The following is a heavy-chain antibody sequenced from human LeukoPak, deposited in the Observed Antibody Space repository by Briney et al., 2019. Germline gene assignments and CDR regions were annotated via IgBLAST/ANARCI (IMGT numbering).Heavy chain of an antibody. Sequence: SETLSLTCAVYGGFFSGYYWSWIRQPPGKGLEWIGEINHSGSTDYNPSLKSRVTISVDTSKNQFSLKLSSVTAADTAVYYCARGYFGSSSRTNWFDPWGQGTLVTVSS. CDR3: ARGYFGSSSRTNWFDP. CDR1: GGFFSGYY. J-gene: IGHJ5*02. V-gene: IGHV4-34*01. CDR2: INHSGST. D-gene: IGHD6-6*01.